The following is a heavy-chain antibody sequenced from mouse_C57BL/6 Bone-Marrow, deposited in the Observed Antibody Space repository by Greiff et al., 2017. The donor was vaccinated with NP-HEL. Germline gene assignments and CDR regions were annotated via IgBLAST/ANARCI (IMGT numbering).Heavy chain of an antibody. D-gene: IGHD1-1*01. CDR1: GYAFSSSW. V-gene: IGHV1-82*01. J-gene: IGHJ4*01. CDR3: ARYLYGSSFYAMDY. Sequence: QVQLQQSGPELVKPGASVKISCKASGYAFSSSWMNWVKQRPGKGLEWIGRIYPGDGDTNYNGKFKGKATLTADKSSSTAYMQLSSLTSEDSAVYFCARYLYGSSFYAMDYGGQGTSVTVSS. CDR2: IYPGDGDT.